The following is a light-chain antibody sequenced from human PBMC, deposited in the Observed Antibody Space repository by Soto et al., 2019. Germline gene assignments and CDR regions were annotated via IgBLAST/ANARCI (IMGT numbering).Light chain of an antibody. CDR1: QSISSW. V-gene: IGKV1-5*01. CDR2: DAS. Sequence: DIQMTQSPSTLSASVGDRVTIPCRASQSISSWLAGYQQKPEKAPKLLIYDASSLESGVPSRFSGSGSGTEFTLTISSLQPGDFATYYSQHYNTYPWTFGQGTKVDIK. CDR3: QHYNTYPWT. J-gene: IGKJ1*01.